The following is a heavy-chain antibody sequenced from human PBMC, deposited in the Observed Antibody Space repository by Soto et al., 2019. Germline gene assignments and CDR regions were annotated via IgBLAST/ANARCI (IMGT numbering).Heavy chain of an antibody. Sequence: EVQLVQSGAEVKKPGESLKISCKGSGYSFTRYWIGWVRQMPGKGLEWMGIIYPGDSDTRYSPSFQGQVTISADKSISTAYLQWSSLKASDTAMYYCARSISAAAWNYGMDVWGQGTTVTVSS. J-gene: IGHJ6*02. D-gene: IGHD6-13*01. V-gene: IGHV5-51*01. CDR1: GYSFTRYW. CDR3: ARSISAAAWNYGMDV. CDR2: IYPGDSDT.